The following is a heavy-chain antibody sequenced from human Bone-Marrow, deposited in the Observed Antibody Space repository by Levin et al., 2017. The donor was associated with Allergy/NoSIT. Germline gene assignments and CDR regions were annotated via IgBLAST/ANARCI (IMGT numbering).Heavy chain of an antibody. J-gene: IGHJ2*01. CDR1: GFTFGSHE. D-gene: IGHD2-21*02. CDR3: VRDKRSDGVTPDWYFDL. Sequence: PGGSLRLSCAASGFTFGSHEMNWVRQAPGKGLEWISYISSSGTTKYYADSVKGRFTISSKNSLYLQKNSLRAEDTAIYYCVRDKRSDGVTPDWYFDLWGRGTLVTVSS. V-gene: IGHV3-48*03. CDR2: ISSSGTTK.